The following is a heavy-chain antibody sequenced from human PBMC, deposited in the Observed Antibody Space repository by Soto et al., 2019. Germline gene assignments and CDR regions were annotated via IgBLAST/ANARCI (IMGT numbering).Heavy chain of an antibody. CDR1: GFTFSSYS. CDR3: ASLAAARPTVFDY. D-gene: IGHD6-13*01. J-gene: IGHJ4*02. CDR2: ISSSSSTI. V-gene: IGHV3-48*01. Sequence: GGSLRLSCAASGFTFSSYSMNWVRQAPGKGLEWVSYISSSSSTIYYADSVKGRFTISRDNAKNSLYLQMNSLRAEDTAVYYCASLAAARPTVFDYWGQGSLVTVSS.